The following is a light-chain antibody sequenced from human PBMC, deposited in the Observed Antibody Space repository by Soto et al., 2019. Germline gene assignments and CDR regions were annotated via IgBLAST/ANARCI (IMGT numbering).Light chain of an antibody. J-gene: IGLJ3*02. CDR1: SSDVGSYNL. CDR3: CSYAGSTTLWV. CDR2: EVS. Sequence: QSVLTQPASVSGSPGQSITISCTGTSSDVGSYNLVSWYQQHPGKAPKLMIYEVSKRPSGVSDRFSGSKSGNTASLTVSGLQAEDEADYYCCSYAGSTTLWVLGGGTKLTVL. V-gene: IGLV2-23*02.